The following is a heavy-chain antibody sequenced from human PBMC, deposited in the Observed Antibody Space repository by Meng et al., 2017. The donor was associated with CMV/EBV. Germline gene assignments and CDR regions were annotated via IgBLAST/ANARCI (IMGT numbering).Heavy chain of an antibody. CDR1: GFTFSSYG. CDR3: ANSRYSSSWYSY. D-gene: IGHD6-13*01. J-gene: IGHJ4*02. V-gene: IGHV3-33*06. CDR2: IWYDGSNK. Sequence: CAASGFTFSSYGMHWVRQAPGKGLEWVAVIWYDGSNKCYADSVKGRFTISRDNSKNTLYLQMNSLRAEDTAVYYCANSRYSSSWYSYWGQGTLVTVSS.